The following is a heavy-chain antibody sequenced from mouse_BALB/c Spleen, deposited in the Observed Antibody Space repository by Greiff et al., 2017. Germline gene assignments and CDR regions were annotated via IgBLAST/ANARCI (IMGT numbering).Heavy chain of an antibody. V-gene: IGHV2-9*02. Sequence: VMLVESGPGLVAPSQSLSITCTVSGFSLTSYGVHWIRQPPGKGLEWLGVIWADGSTNYNSALMSRLSISKDNSKSQVILKMNSLQTDDTAMYYWARVSYGLDYWGQGTTLTVSS. J-gene: IGHJ2*01. CDR1: GFSLTSYG. CDR2: IWADGST. CDR3: ARVSYGLDY. D-gene: IGHD2-10*02.